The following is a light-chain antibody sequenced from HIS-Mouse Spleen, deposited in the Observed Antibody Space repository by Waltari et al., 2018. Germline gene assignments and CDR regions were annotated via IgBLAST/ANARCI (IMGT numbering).Light chain of an antibody. CDR3: QVWDSSSDVV. Sequence: SYVLTQPPSVSVAPGPTARITCGGNNIGRKRVHWYQQKPGPAPVLVVYDDSDRPSGIPERFSGSNSGNTATLTISRVEAGDEADYYCQVWDSSSDVVFGGGTKLTVL. CDR1: NIGRKR. J-gene: IGLJ2*01. V-gene: IGLV3-21*02. CDR2: DDS.